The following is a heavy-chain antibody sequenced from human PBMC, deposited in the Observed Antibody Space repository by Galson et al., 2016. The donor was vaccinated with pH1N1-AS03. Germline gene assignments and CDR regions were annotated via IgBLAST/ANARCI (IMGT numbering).Heavy chain of an antibody. D-gene: IGHD3-22*01. V-gene: IGHV3-53*05. CDR3: ARVTVRNSSSRAFDI. CDR2: IYSGGST. J-gene: IGHJ3*02. Sequence: SLRLSCAASAFTVSSNFMTWVRQAPGKGLEWVSVIYSGGSTFYADSVKGRFTISRDNSKNTLYLQMNSLRAEDTAVYYCARVTVRNSSSRAFDIWGQGTMVTVSS. CDR1: AFTVSSNF.